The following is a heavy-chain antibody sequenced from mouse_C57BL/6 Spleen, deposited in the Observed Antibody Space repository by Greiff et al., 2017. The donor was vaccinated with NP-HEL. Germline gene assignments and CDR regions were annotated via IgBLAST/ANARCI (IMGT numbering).Heavy chain of an antibody. CDR3: ARGYNFAY. D-gene: IGHD1-2*01. V-gene: IGHV1-61*01. CDR1: GYTFTSYW. Sequence: VQLQQPGAELVRPGSSVKLSCKASGYTFTSYWMDWVKQRPGQGLEWIGNIYPSDSETNYNQKFKDKATLTVDKSSSTAYMQLSSLTSEDSAVYYCARGYNFAYWGQGTPVTVSA. J-gene: IGHJ3*01. CDR2: IYPSDSET.